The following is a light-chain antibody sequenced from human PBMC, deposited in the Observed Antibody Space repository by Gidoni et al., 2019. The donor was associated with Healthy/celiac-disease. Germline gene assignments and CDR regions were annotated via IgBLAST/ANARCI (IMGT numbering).Light chain of an antibody. V-gene: IGKV1-33*01. CDR1: QDISNY. Sequence: DIQMTQSPSSLSASVGDRVTITCQASQDISNYLNWYQQKPGKAPKLLIYDASNLETGVPSRFSGSGSGTDFTFTISSLQPDDIATYYCQQYDNHPPFTFGPGTKVEIK. J-gene: IGKJ3*01. CDR3: QQYDNHPPFT. CDR2: DAS.